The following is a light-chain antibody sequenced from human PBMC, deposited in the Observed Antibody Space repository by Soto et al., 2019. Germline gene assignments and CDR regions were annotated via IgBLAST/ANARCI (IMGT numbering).Light chain of an antibody. CDR2: DVT. J-gene: IGLJ1*01. CDR1: SSDVGGSNY. Sequence: QSVLTQPASVSGSPGQSITISCTGTSSDVGGSNYVSWYQQHPGKAHKLMIYDVTYRPSGVSNRFSGSKSGKTASLTISGLQVEDEADYYCSSYTTSSILGYVFGTGTKVTVL. CDR3: SSYTTSSILGYV. V-gene: IGLV2-14*03.